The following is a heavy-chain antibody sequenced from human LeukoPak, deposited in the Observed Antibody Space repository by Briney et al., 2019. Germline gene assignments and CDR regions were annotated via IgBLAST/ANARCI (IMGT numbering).Heavy chain of an antibody. Sequence: PSETLSLTCTVSGGSISSSSNYWGWIRQPPGKGLEWIGNIYYSGSTYHNPSLKSRVTISVDTSKNQFSLNLISVTAADTAVYYCARRHCSSTNCYGDAFDIWGQGTMVTVSS. J-gene: IGHJ3*02. V-gene: IGHV4-39*01. D-gene: IGHD2-2*01. CDR3: ARRHCSSTNCYGDAFDI. CDR2: IYYSGST. CDR1: GGSISSSSNY.